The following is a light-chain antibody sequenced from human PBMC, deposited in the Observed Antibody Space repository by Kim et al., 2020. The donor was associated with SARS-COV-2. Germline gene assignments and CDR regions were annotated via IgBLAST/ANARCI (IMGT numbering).Light chain of an antibody. CDR3: QQYDGFPCT. V-gene: IGKV1-5*03. J-gene: IGKJ2*02. Sequence: ISTWLAWYQQKPGKAPKLLIYKASSLQSGVPSRFSGSGSGTEFTLTITSLQPDDFATYYCQQYDGFPCTFGQGTKLEIK. CDR2: KAS. CDR1: ISTW.